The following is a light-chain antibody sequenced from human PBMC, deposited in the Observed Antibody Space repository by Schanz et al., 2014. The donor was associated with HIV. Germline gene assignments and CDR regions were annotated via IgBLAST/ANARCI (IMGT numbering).Light chain of an antibody. J-gene: IGLJ3*02. V-gene: IGLV2-8*01. CDR2: EDT. CDR3: YSYSTSITWV. Sequence: QSALTQPPSASGSPGQSVTVSCTGDTTDVGAYKYVSWYQQHPGKAPKLIIYEDTKRPSAVPDRFSGSRSGDTASLTIFGLQAEDEADYYCYSYSTSITWVFGGGTKLTVL. CDR1: TTDVGAYKY.